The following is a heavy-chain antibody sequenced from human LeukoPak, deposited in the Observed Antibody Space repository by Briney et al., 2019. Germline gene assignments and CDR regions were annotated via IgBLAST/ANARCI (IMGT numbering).Heavy chain of an antibody. V-gene: IGHV4-59*01. CDR3: ARGVAAAGTVLFDY. CDR1: PGSIGGYY. Sequence: PSETLSLTCSVSPGSIGGYYWSWFRQPPGKGLEWIGYIYYSGSTNYNPSLKSRVTISVDTSKNQFSLKLSSVTAADTAVYYCARGVAAAGTVLFDYWGQGTLVTVSS. D-gene: IGHD6-13*01. J-gene: IGHJ4*02. CDR2: IYYSGST.